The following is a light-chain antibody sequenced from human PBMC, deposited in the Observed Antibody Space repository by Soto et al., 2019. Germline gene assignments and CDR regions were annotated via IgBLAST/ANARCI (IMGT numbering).Light chain of an antibody. CDR3: QQFHIYSWT. CDR2: DAS. CDR1: QSISSW. J-gene: IGKJ1*01. Sequence: DIQMTQSPSTLSASVGDRVTITCRASQSISSWLAWYQQKPGKAPKLLICDASSLESGVPSRFSGSGSGTEFTLTISSLQPDDFATYYCQQFHIYSWTFGQGTRWISN. V-gene: IGKV1-5*01.